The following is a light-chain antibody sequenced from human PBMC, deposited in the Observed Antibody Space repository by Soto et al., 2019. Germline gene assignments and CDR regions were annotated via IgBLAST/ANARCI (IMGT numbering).Light chain of an antibody. CDR3: QQYNNWPYT. CDR2: GAS. J-gene: IGKJ2*01. CDR1: QSVSSN. V-gene: IGKV3-15*01. Sequence: EIVMTQSPATLSVSPGERAALSCRASQSVSSNFAWYQQKPGQAPRLLIYGASTRATGIPARFSGSGSGTEFILTISSLQSGDFAVYYCQQYNNWPYTFGHGTKLEIK.